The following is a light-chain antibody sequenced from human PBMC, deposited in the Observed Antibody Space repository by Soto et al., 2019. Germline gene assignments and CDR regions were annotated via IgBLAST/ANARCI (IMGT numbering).Light chain of an antibody. J-gene: IGLJ3*02. V-gene: IGLV4-69*01. Sequence: QSVLTQSPSASASLGASVKFTGTLSSGHNSYAIAGHQQQPEKGPRYLMKVNSDGSHSKGDGIPDRFSGASSGAERYLTISSLQSEDEADYYCQTWSTDIRVFGGGTKLTVL. CDR3: QTWSTDIRV. CDR1: SGHNSYA. CDR2: VNSDGSH.